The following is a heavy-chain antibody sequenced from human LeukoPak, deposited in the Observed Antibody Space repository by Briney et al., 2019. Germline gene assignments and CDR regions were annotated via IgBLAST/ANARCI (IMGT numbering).Heavy chain of an antibody. D-gene: IGHD1-1*01. CDR1: GFSLSTIGVG. J-gene: IGHJ5*02. CDR3: AHDRAGIGIDP. V-gene: IGHV2-5*01. Sequence: SGPTLVNPSKTLTLICTFSGFSLSTIGVGVTWVRQPPGKALEWLGLIYWNDNKHYSPSLKTRLTITKDTSKKQVVLTMTNMDPVDTATYYCAHDRAGIGIDPWGQGTLVTVSS. CDR2: IYWNDNK.